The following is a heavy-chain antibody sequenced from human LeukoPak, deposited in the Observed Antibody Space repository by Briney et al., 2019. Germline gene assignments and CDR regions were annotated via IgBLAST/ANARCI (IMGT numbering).Heavy chain of an antibody. CDR3: ASRYEVLTGMLADYYYAMDV. CDR2: ISSNGGST. V-gene: IGHV3-64*04. J-gene: IGHJ6*02. CDR1: GFTFSSYA. D-gene: IGHD3-9*01. Sequence: GGSLRLSCAASGFTFSSYAMHWVRQAPGKGLEYVSAISSNGGSTYYADSVKGRFTISRDNTKNSLYLRMNSLRAEDTAVYYCASRYEVLTGMLADYYYAMDVWGQGTTVTVSS.